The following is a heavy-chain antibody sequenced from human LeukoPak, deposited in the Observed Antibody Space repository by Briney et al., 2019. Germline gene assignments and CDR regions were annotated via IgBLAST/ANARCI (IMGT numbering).Heavy chain of an antibody. Sequence: ASVKVSCKASGYNFITYGFSWVRQAPGQGLEWMGWINPYHSKTKYAPKLQGRVTLTTDTSTNTAHMELGSLTSDDTAVYFCARDRIAAAVLDYWGQGTLVTVSS. CDR2: INPYHSKT. CDR1: GYNFITYG. V-gene: IGHV1-18*01. J-gene: IGHJ4*02. CDR3: ARDRIAAAVLDY. D-gene: IGHD6-13*01.